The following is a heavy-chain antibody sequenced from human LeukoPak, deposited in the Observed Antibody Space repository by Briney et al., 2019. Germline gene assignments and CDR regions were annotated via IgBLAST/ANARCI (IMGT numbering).Heavy chain of an antibody. V-gene: IGHV3-23*01. CDR3: ARPGGSSYRSYYFDY. CDR2: ISGSGGST. CDR1: GFTFSSYA. D-gene: IGHD6-13*01. J-gene: IGHJ4*02. Sequence: GGSLRLSCAASGFTFSSYAMSWVRQAPGKGLEWVSAISGSGGSTYYADSVKGRFTISRDNSKNTLYLQMNSLRAEDTAVYYCARPGGSSYRSYYFDYWGQGTLVTVSS.